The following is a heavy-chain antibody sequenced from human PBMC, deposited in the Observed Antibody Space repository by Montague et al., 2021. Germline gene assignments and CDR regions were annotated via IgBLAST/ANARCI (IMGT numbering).Heavy chain of an antibody. CDR1: GGSISSTAYY. V-gene: IGHV4-31*11. Sequence: LSLTCAASGGSISSTAYYWSWIRQHPGKGPEWIGYIYYSGSTYYNPSLKSRVTISVDTSQNQFSLNLNSVTAADTAVYYCARVGATVTAPFDFWGQGTLVTVSS. CDR3: ARVGATVTAPFDF. CDR2: IYYSGST. J-gene: IGHJ4*02. D-gene: IGHD4-17*01.